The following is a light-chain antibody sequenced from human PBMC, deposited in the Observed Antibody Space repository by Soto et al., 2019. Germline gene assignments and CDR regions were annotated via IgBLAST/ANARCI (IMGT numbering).Light chain of an antibody. J-gene: IGKJ1*01. Sequence: DIQMTQSPSSLSASVGDRVTITCRASQGISNYLAWYQQHPGKVPKLLIYVASTLQSGVPSRFSGSGSGTEFTLTISSLQPEDVATYYCQKYNSAPWTFGQGTKVEIK. V-gene: IGKV1-27*01. CDR2: VAS. CDR1: QGISNY. CDR3: QKYNSAPWT.